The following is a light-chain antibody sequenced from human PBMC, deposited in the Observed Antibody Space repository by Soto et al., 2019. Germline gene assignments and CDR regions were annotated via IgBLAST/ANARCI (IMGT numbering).Light chain of an antibody. CDR3: QQYNSYSPT. V-gene: IGKV1-5*01. J-gene: IGKJ3*01. CDR2: DAS. CDR1: QSISSW. Sequence: DIQMTQSPSTLSASVGDRVTITCRASQSISSWLAWYQQKPGKAPKLLIYDASSLESGVPSRFSGRGSGTEFNLTISTLQPDDFATYYGQQYNSYSPTFGPGTKVDIK.